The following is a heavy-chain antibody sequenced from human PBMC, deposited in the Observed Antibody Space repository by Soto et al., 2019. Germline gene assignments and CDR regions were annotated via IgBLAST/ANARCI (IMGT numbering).Heavy chain of an antibody. V-gene: IGHV3-9*01. CDR1: GFAFDDYA. CDR3: AKVHSRRRTHWNFDL. Sequence: EVQLVESGGGLVQPGRSLRLSCAASGFAFDDYAMHWVRQAPGKGLEWVSGISWNSGSIGYADSVKGRFTISRDNAKNSLYLQMNSLRAEDTALYYCAKVHSRRRTHWNFDLLGRGTLVTVSA. D-gene: IGHD6-13*01. J-gene: IGHJ2*01. CDR2: ISWNSGSI.